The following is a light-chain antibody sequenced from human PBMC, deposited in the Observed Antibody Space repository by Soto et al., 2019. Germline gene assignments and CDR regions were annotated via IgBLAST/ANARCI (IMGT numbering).Light chain of an antibody. CDR2: NNS. CDR1: SSDIGAGYR. J-gene: IGLJ2*01. CDR3: QSYDTRLSAVV. V-gene: IGLV1-40*01. Sequence: QSVLTQPPSVSGAPGQRVTISCTGSSSDIGAGYRVRWYQQVPGTAPKVLIYNNSNRPSGVPARFSGSKSGTSASLAISGHQADDEADYYCQSYDTRLSAVVFGGGTKVNVL.